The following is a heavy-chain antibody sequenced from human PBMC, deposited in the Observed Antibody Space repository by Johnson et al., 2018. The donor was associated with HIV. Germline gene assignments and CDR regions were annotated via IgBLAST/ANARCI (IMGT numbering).Heavy chain of an antibody. CDR1: GIIFSDYY. V-gene: IGHV3-72*01. CDR3: ARGGYYDILTGYYALAAFDI. D-gene: IGHD3-9*01. Sequence: VQLVESGGGVVQPGRSLRLSCAVSGIIFSDYYMTWIRQAPGKGLEWVGRTRNKANSYTTEYAASVKGRFTISRDDSKNSLYLQINSLKTEDTAVYYCARGGYYDILTGYYALAAFDIWGQGTMVTVS. CDR2: TRNKANSYTT. J-gene: IGHJ3*02.